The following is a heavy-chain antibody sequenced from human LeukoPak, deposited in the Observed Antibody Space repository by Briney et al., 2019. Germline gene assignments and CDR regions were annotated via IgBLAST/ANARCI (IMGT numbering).Heavy chain of an antibody. V-gene: IGHV3-7*01. CDR1: GFTFSSYA. D-gene: IGHD5-18*01. J-gene: IGHJ4*02. CDR3: ARDLSGVTGYTYGRGIDY. Sequence: GGSLRLSCAASGFTFSSYAMHWVRQAPGKGLEWVANIKKDGSEKYYVDSVKGRFTISRDNAKTSLYLQMNSLRAGDTAVYYCARDLSGVTGYTYGRGIDYWGQGTLVAVSS. CDR2: IKKDGSEK.